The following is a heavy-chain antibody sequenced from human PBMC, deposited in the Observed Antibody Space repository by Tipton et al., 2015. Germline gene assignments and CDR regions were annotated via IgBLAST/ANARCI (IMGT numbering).Heavy chain of an antibody. D-gene: IGHD6-13*01. J-gene: IGHJ5*02. Sequence: TLSLTCTVSGGSFSDYYWSWIRQSPGEGLEWIGYIYYSGSTNYNPSLRSRVAMSMDTSKNQFSLKLSSVIAADTAVYYCARLFYSTSWYWFDPWGQGTLVTVSS. CDR1: GGSFSDYY. CDR2: IYYSGST. CDR3: ARLFYSTSWYWFDP. V-gene: IGHV4-59*01.